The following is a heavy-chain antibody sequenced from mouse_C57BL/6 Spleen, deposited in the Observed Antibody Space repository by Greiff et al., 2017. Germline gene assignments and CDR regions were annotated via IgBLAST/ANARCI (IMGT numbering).Heavy chain of an antibody. CDR3: AREEITTVVARGFDY. J-gene: IGHJ2*01. V-gene: IGHV1-82*01. CDR1: GYAFSSSW. CDR2: IYPGDGDT. D-gene: IGHD1-1*01. Sequence: QVQLQQSGPELVKPGASVKISCKASGYAFSSSWMNWVKQRPGKGLEWIGRIYPGDGDTNYNGKFKGKATLTAGKSSSTAYMQLSSLTSEDSAVYFCAREEITTVVARGFDYWGQGTTLTVSS.